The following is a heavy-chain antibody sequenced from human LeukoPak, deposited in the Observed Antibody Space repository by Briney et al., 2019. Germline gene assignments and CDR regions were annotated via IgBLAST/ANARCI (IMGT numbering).Heavy chain of an antibody. CDR1: GGSISSYY. Sequence: SETLSLTCTVSGGSISSYYWSWIRQPPGKGLEWIGYIYYSGSTNYKPSLKSRVTISVDTSKNQFSLKLSSVTAADTAVYYCARVPQERYYYYYMDVWGEGTTVTVSS. J-gene: IGHJ6*03. CDR2: IYYSGST. D-gene: IGHD1-1*01. V-gene: IGHV4-59*01. CDR3: ARVPQERYYYYYMDV.